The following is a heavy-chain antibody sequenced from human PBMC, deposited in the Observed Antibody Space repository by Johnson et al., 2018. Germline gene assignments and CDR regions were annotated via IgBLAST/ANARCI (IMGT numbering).Heavy chain of an antibody. Sequence: VQLQESGGGLVQPGGSLRLSCAASGFTFSSYSMNWVRQAPGKGLEWVSSLSSSSSYIHYAESLKGRFTNSRDNAKNSLYLQMNSRRAEDTAVYYGARSQSAYYGDYVGAEYFQHWGQGTLVTVSS. J-gene: IGHJ1*01. CDR2: LSSSSSYI. V-gene: IGHV3-21*01. D-gene: IGHD4-17*01. CDR3: ARSQSAYYGDYVGAEYFQH. CDR1: GFTFSSYS.